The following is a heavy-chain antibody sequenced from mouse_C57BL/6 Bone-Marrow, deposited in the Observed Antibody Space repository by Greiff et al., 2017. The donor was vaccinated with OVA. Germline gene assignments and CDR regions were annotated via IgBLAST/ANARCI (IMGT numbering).Heavy chain of an antibody. Sequence: VHLVESGPGLVQPSQSLSITCTVSGFSLTSYGVHWVRQSPGKGLEWLGVIWRGGSTDYNAAFMSRLSITKDNSKSQVFFKMNSLQADDTAIYYCAKNGNYGDWFAYWGQGTLVTVSA. CDR2: IWRGGST. CDR1: GFSLTSYG. J-gene: IGHJ3*01. CDR3: AKNGNYGDWFAY. V-gene: IGHV2-5*01. D-gene: IGHD2-1*01.